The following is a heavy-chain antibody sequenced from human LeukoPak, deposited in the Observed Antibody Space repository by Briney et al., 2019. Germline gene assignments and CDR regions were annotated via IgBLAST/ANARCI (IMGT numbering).Heavy chain of an antibody. V-gene: IGHV3-7*01. CDR3: ARDQYYYGSGNTLDI. J-gene: IGHJ3*02. Sequence: PGGSLRLSCAASGFTFSSYWMSWVRRAPGKGLEWVANIKQDGSEKYYVDSVKGRFTISRDNAKNSLYLQMNSLRAEDTAVYYCARDQYYYGSGNTLDIWGQGTMVTVSS. CDR2: IKQDGSEK. D-gene: IGHD3-10*01. CDR1: GFTFSSYW.